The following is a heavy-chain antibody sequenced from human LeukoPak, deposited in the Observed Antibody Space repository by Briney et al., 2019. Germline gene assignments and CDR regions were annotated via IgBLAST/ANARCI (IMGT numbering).Heavy chain of an antibody. Sequence: GGSLRLSCAASGFTVSSNYMSWVRQAPGKGLEWVSVIYSGGSTYYADSVKGRFTISRDNSKSTLYIQMNSLRAEDTAVYYCARPYYYSSGSLPYWGQGTLVTVSS. CDR2: IYSGGST. J-gene: IGHJ4*02. V-gene: IGHV3-53*01. CDR1: GFTVSSNY. CDR3: ARPYYYSSGSLPY. D-gene: IGHD3-10*01.